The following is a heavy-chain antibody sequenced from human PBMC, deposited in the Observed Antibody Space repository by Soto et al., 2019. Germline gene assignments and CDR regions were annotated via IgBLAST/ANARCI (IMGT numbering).Heavy chain of an antibody. Sequence: ASVKVSCKASGYTFTSYDINWVRQATGQGLEWMGWMNPNSGNTGYAQKFQGRVTMTRNTSISTAYMELSRLRSKDTAVYYCARVPPRTYYYDIDDYWGQGTLVTVSS. J-gene: IGHJ4*02. CDR2: MNPNSGNT. CDR3: ARVPPRTYYYDIDDY. D-gene: IGHD3-22*01. V-gene: IGHV1-8*01. CDR1: GYTFTSYD.